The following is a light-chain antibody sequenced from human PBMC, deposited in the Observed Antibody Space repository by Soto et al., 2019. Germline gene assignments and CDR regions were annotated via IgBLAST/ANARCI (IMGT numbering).Light chain of an antibody. J-gene: IGKJ1*01. CDR3: QQYGSSPPRT. V-gene: IGKV3-20*01. Sequence: IALTQSPGTLSLSPGERATLSCRASQSVSSSYLAWYQQKPGQAPRLLIYGASTRAADVPDRFSGSGSGADFTLSISRLEPEDFAVYYCQQYGSSPPRTFGQGTKVDIK. CDR2: GAS. CDR1: QSVSSSY.